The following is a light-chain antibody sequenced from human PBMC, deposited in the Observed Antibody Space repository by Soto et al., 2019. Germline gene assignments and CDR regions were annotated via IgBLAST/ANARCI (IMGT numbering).Light chain of an antibody. J-gene: IGLJ1*01. V-gene: IGLV1-40*01. CDR3: QSYDYSLSGGV. Sequence: QAVVTQPPSVSGAPGQRVTISCAGSASNIGASYDVHWYQQVPGTAPKLLIYGNFNRPSGVPDRFSGSKSGTSASLAITGLQAEDEADYYCQSYDYSLSGGVFGKGTKVTVL. CDR1: ASNIGASYD. CDR2: GNF.